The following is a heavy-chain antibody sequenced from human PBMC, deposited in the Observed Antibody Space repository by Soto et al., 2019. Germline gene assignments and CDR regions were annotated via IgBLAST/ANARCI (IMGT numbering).Heavy chain of an antibody. J-gene: IGHJ6*02. CDR3: ARLDGNDYDSSGYYYYYYGMDV. CDR1: GFTFSDYY. V-gene: IGHV3-11*01. CDR2: ISSSGSTI. Sequence: QVQLVESGGGVVKPGGSLRLSCAASGFTFSDYYMSWIRQAPGKGLEWVSYISSSGSTIYYAASVKGRFTISRDKAKNPLYLQMNSLRAEHTAVYYCARLDGNDYDSSGYYYYYYGMDVWGQGNTVTVSS. D-gene: IGHD3-22*01.